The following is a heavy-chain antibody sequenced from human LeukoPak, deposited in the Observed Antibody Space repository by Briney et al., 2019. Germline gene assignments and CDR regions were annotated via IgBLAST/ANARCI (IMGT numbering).Heavy chain of an antibody. V-gene: IGHV4-59*01. D-gene: IGHD3-10*01. Sequence: SETLSLTCAVYGGSISSYYWTWIRQPPGKGLEWIGYIYHRGSANYNPSLKSRVTISVDTSKNQFSLTLSPVTAADAAVYYCARAGDYYVSGSYLGYWGQGTLVTVSS. CDR2: IYHRGSA. J-gene: IGHJ4*02. CDR3: ARAGDYYVSGSYLGY. CDR1: GGSISSYY.